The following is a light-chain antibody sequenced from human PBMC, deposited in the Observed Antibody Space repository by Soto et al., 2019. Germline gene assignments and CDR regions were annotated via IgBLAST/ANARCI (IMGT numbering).Light chain of an antibody. CDR1: QHISTY. J-gene: IGKJ4*01. V-gene: IGKV1-12*01. CDR2: AAS. CDR3: QQANSLPLT. Sequence: SQMTQSPTSVPASVGDRVTMTCRAGQHISTYLAWYQQKPGDAPKLLISAASSSGSGVPSRFSGSGSGTDFTLTISILQPEDLATYYCQQANSLPLTFGGGTKVDIK.